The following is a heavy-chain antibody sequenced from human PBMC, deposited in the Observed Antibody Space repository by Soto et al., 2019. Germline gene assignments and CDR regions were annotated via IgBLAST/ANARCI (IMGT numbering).Heavy chain of an antibody. D-gene: IGHD1-1*01. V-gene: IGHV3-23*01. Sequence: PGGSLRLSCAASGFTFSSYAMSWVRQAPGKGLEWVSAISGSGGSTYYADSVRGRFTISRDNAKNSVYLLMNSLRAEDTAVYYCARGKDGRRAGTYYFDMDVWGKGTTVTVSS. CDR3: ARGKDGRRAGTYYFDMDV. CDR2: ISGSGGST. J-gene: IGHJ6*03. CDR1: GFTFSSYA.